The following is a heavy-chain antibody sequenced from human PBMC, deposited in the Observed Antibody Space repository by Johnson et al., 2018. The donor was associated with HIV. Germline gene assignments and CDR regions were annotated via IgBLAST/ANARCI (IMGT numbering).Heavy chain of an antibody. Sequence: QVQLVESGGGVVQPGRSLRLSCAASGFTFSSYAMHWVRQAPGKGLEWVSLMSFDGSNKYYADSVKGRFTISRDNSKNTLYLQMNSLRADDTAVHYCSRGYILTGYSGAFDLWGQGTMVTVSS. CDR2: MSFDGSNK. CDR3: SRGYILTGYSGAFDL. D-gene: IGHD3-9*01. V-gene: IGHV3-30*04. CDR1: GFTFSSYA. J-gene: IGHJ3*01.